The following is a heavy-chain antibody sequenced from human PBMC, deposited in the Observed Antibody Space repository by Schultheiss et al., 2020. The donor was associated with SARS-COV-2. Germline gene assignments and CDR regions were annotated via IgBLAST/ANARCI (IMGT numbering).Heavy chain of an antibody. D-gene: IGHD3-10*02. J-gene: IGHJ6*03. CDR2: IWNDGSQK. CDR3: ARAGNTLSMFGELYHYYYMDV. V-gene: IGHV3-30*04. CDR1: GFTFSSYA. Sequence: GGSLRLSCAASGFTFSSYAMHWVRQAPGKGLEWVAHIWNDGSQKYYADSVKGRFTISRDNAKNSLYLQMNSLRSEDTAVYYCARAGNTLSMFGELYHYYYMDVWGKGTTVTVSS.